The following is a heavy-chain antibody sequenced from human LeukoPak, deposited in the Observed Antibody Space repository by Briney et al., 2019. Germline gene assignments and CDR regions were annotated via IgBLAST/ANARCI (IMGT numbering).Heavy chain of an antibody. Sequence: GGSLRLSCAASGFTFSSYSMNWVRQAPGKGLEWVSSISSSSSYIYYADSVKGRFTISRDNSKNTLYLQMNSLRAEDTAVYYCAKLPTYYYESSGYYHFDNWGQGTLVTVSS. CDR3: AKLPTYYYESSGYYHFDN. CDR2: ISSSSSYI. D-gene: IGHD3-22*01. CDR1: GFTFSSYS. J-gene: IGHJ4*02. V-gene: IGHV3-21*04.